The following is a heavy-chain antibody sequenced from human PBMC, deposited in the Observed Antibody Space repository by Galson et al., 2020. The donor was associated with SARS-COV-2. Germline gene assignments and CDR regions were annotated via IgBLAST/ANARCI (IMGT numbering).Heavy chain of an antibody. Sequence: GGSLRLSCAASGFTFSSYGMHWVRQAPGKGLEWVAVIWYDGSNQYYADSVKGRFTISRDNSKNTLYLQMNSLRAEDTAVYYCARDALTALGFYFDYWGQGTLVTVSS. V-gene: IGHV3-33*01. CDR3: ARDALTALGFYFDY. D-gene: IGHD7-27*01. CDR1: GFTFSSYG. CDR2: IWYDGSNQ. J-gene: IGHJ4*02.